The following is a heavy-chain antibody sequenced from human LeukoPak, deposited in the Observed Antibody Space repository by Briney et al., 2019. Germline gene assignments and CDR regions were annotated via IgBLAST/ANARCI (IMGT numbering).Heavy chain of an antibody. Sequence: KSSETLSLTCAVSGGSISSSNWWSWVRQPPGKGLEWIGEIYHSGSTNYNPSLKSRVTISVDKSKNQFSLKLSSVTAADTAVYYCARDSGSSGWYARRLIIDYWGQGTLVTVSS. J-gene: IGHJ4*02. CDR3: ARDSGSSGWYARRLIIDY. CDR2: IYHSGST. V-gene: IGHV4-4*02. CDR1: GGSISSSNW. D-gene: IGHD6-19*01.